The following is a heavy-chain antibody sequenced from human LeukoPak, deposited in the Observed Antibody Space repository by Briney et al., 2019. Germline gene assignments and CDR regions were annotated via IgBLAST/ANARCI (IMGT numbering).Heavy chain of an antibody. CDR1: GYTFTSYG. CDR2: ISAYNGDT. V-gene: IGHV1-18*01. Sequence: ASVKVSCKASGYTFTSYGISWVRQAPGQGLEWMGWISAYNGDTMYAQKFQGRIAMTTDTSTSTANMELRSLRSDDTAVYYCARGHSSSCRLLDYWGQGTLVTISS. D-gene: IGHD6-13*01. CDR3: ARGHSSSCRLLDY. J-gene: IGHJ4*02.